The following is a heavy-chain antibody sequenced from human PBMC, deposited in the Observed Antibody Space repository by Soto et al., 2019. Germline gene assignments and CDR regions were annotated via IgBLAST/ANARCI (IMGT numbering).Heavy chain of an antibody. CDR2: IIPIFGTA. V-gene: IGHV1-69*13. D-gene: IGHD3-3*01. CDR3: ARATYYDFWSGRNKRTNYYYGMDV. Sequence: ASVKVSCKASGGTFSSYAISWVRQAPGQGLEWMGGIIPIFGTANYAQKFQGRVTITADESTSTAYMELSSLRSEDTAVYYCARATYYDFWSGRNKRTNYYYGMDVWGQGTTVTVSS. CDR1: GGTFSSYA. J-gene: IGHJ6*02.